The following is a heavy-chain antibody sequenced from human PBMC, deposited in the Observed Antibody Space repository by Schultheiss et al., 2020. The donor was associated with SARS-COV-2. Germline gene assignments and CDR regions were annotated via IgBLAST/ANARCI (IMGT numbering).Heavy chain of an antibody. CDR2: IIPIFGTA. CDR1: GGTFSSYA. J-gene: IGHJ4*02. D-gene: IGHD3-10*01. Sequence: SVKVSCKASGGTFSSYAISWVRQAPGQGLEWMGGIIPIFGTANYAQKFQGRVTITADESTSTAYMELSSLRSEDTAMYYCARDDGFGELLRDYWGQGTLVTVSS. CDR3: ARDDGFGELLRDY. V-gene: IGHV1-69*13.